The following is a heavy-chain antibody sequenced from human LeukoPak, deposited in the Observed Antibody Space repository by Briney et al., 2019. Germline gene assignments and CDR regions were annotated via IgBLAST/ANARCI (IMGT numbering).Heavy chain of an antibody. Sequence: SSETLSLTCTVSGGSISSYYWSWIRQPAGKGLEWIGRIYTSGSTNYNPSLKSRVTMSVDTSKNQFSLKLSSVTGAGTVVYYWARGGSGNFDYWGQGTLVTVSS. J-gene: IGHJ4*02. V-gene: IGHV4-4*07. CDR1: GGSISSYY. CDR3: ARGGSGNFDY. D-gene: IGHD2-15*01. CDR2: IYTSGST.